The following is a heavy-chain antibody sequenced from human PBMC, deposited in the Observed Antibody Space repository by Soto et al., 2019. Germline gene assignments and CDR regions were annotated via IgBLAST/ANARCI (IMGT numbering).Heavy chain of an antibody. CDR1: GGSISSGGYY. D-gene: IGHD1-1*01. Sequence: SETLSLTCTVSGGSISSGGYYWSWIRQHPGKGLEWIGYIYYSGSTYYNPSLKSRVTISVDTSKNQFSLKLSSVTAADTAVYYCARESWNDGFVPKGGFDYWGQGTLVTVSS. J-gene: IGHJ4*02. CDR2: IYYSGST. CDR3: ARESWNDGFVPKGGFDY. V-gene: IGHV4-31*03.